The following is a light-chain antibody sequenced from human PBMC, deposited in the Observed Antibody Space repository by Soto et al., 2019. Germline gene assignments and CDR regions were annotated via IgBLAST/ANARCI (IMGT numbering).Light chain of an antibody. J-gene: IGLJ3*02. CDR3: LIYYGDPHLV. V-gene: IGLV7-43*01. CDR2: TTN. CDR1: TGAVTSGNY. Sequence: QTVVTQEPSLTVSPGGTVTLTCASSTGAVTSGNYPSWFQQKPGQPPRTLIYTTNNKHSWTPARFSGSLLGGKAALTLSGVQPEDEAEYYCLIYYGDPHLVFGGGTKLTVL.